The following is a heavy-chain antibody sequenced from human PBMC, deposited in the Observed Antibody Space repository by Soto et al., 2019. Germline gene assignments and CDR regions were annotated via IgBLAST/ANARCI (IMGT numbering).Heavy chain of an antibody. CDR2: IIPILGIA. Sequence: GASVKVSCKASGGTFSSYTISWVRQAPGQGLEWMGRIIPILGIANYAQKFQGRVTITADESTSTAYMELSSLRSEDTAVYYCARHDPRQGPEVNYYGMDVWGQGTTVTVSS. CDR1: GGTFSSYT. D-gene: IGHD4-4*01. CDR3: ARHDPRQGPEVNYYGMDV. J-gene: IGHJ6*02. V-gene: IGHV1-69*02.